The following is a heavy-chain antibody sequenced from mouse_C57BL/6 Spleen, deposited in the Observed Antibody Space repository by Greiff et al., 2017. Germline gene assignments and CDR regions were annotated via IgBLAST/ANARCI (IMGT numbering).Heavy chain of an antibody. V-gene: IGHV5-4*01. J-gene: IGHJ4*01. Sequence: EVHLVESGGGLVKPGGSLKLSCAASGFTFSSYAMSWVRQTPEKRLEWVATISDGGSYTYYPDNVKGRFTISRDNAKNNLYLQMSHLKSEDTAMYYCAREGYGSSYGAMDYWGQGTSVTVSS. CDR3: AREGYGSSYGAMDY. CDR1: GFTFSSYA. CDR2: ISDGGSYT. D-gene: IGHD1-1*01.